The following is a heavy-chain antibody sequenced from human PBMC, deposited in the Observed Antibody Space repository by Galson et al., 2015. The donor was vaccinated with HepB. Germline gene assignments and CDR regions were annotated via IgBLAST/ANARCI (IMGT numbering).Heavy chain of an antibody. CDR2: ISGTSRYT. Sequence: SLRLSCAASGFTLSTYTMNWVRQAPGKGLEWVSSISGTSRYTYYADSLKGRFTISRDNAKNSLYLQMNNLRAEDAAVYYCARPHCSGDSCYVSFDLWGQGTLVTVSS. D-gene: IGHD2-15*01. J-gene: IGHJ4*02. CDR3: ARPHCSGDSCYVSFDL. CDR1: GFTLSTYT. V-gene: IGHV3-21*01.